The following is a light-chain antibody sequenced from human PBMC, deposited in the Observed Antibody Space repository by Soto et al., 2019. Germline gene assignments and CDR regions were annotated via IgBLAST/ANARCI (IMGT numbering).Light chain of an antibody. Sequence: EILLTQSPATMSLSPGERATLSCRASQSVSSYLAWYTQKPGQAPRIIIYDASNRATGITDRLSGRGSGTDFTLTISRLEPEDVAVYYCQQYGSAPWTFGQGTKVDI. V-gene: IGKV3-20*01. CDR3: QQYGSAPWT. CDR2: DAS. J-gene: IGKJ1*01. CDR1: QSVSSY.